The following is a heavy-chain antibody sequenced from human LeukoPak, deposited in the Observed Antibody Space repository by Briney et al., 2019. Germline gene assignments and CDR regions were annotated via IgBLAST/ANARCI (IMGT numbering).Heavy chain of an antibody. D-gene: IGHD3-10*01. J-gene: IGHJ3*02. CDR1: GFTFSSYA. V-gene: IGHV3-23*01. CDR2: ISTSGGST. Sequence: GGSLRLSCAASGFTFSSYAMSWVRQAPGKGLEWVSGISTSGGSTYYADSVKGRFTISRDNSKNTLYLQTNSLRAEDTAVYYCATRRGGALDIWGQGTMVTVSS. CDR3: ATRRGGALDI.